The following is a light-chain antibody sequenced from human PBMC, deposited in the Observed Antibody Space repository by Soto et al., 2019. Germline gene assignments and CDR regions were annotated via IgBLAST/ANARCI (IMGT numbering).Light chain of an antibody. J-gene: IGKJ2*01. V-gene: IGKV2-28*01. Sequence: EIVLTQSPLSLFVTPGEPASISCRSSQSLLHGSGYNHFNWYLQKPGQSPQLIIYLGSNRASGVPDTSSRSGSRTYFTLKISRVEAADVGIYYCTRGLKPPYTFSHETELKI. CDR1: QSLLHGSGYNH. CDR3: TRGLKPPYT. CDR2: LGS.